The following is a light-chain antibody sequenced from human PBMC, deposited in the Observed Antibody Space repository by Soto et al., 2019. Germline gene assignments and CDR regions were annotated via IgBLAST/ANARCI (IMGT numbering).Light chain of an antibody. V-gene: IGKV1-39*01. CDR2: DAS. CDR3: QQSDSTPYT. J-gene: IGKJ2*01. Sequence: DIQMTQSPSSLSASVGDRVTITCQASQDINNCLNWYQQRPGKAPRLLIYDASSLLSGVPSRFSGSGSGTDFTLTIASLQPEDFSTYYCQQSDSTPYTFGQGTKVEI. CDR1: QDINNC.